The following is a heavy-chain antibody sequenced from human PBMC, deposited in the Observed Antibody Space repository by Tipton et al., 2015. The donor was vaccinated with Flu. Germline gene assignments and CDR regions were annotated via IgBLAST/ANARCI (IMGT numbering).Heavy chain of an antibody. J-gene: IGHJ4*02. Sequence: SLRLSCAASGFTFSSYGMRWVRQAPGKGLEWVAVIWYDGSNKYYADSVKGRFTISRDNSKNTLYLQMNSLRAEDTAVYYCARAKAGRGSYLFGFFDFWGQGTLVTVSS. V-gene: IGHV3-33*01. CDR2: IWYDGSNK. D-gene: IGHD1-26*01. CDR3: ARAKAGRGSYLFGFFDF. CDR1: GFTFSSYG.